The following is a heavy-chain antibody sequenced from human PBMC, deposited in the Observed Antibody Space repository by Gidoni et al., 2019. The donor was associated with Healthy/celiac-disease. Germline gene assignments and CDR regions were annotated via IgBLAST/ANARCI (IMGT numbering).Heavy chain of an antibody. Sequence: QVQLVQSGAEVKKPGASVKVSCRASGYTFPSSDISWLRQAAGQGLEWMGWMNPNSGNTGFAQKFQGRVTMTRDTSISTAYMELSSLRSEDTAMYYCARGGGSLDFWGQGTLVTVSS. V-gene: IGHV1-8*01. CDR3: ARGGGSLDF. CDR1: GYTFPSSD. D-gene: IGHD2-15*01. CDR2: MNPNSGNT. J-gene: IGHJ4*02.